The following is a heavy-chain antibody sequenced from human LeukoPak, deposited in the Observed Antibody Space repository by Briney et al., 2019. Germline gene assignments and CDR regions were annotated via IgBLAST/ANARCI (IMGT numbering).Heavy chain of an antibody. CDR1: GGSFSGYY. CDR2: INHSGST. D-gene: IGHD6-6*01. Sequence: SETLSLTCAVYGGSFSGYYWSWIRQPPGKGLEWIGEINHSGSTNYNPSLKSRVTISVDTSKNQFSLKLSSVTAADTAVYYCAKELAYSSSFDKVVYFDYWGQGTLVTVSS. CDR3: AKELAYSSSFDKVVYFDY. J-gene: IGHJ4*02. V-gene: IGHV4-34*01.